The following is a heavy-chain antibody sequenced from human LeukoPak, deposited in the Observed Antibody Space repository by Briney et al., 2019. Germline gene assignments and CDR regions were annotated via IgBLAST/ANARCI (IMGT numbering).Heavy chain of an antibody. Sequence: QTGGSLRLSCAASGFTFSAYSMNWVRQAPGKGLEWVSAIRDSSSSTYYADSVKGRFTISRDNSKNTLYLEMNNLRAEDTAVYYCDRSGLIWGYYYGMDVWGQGTTVTVSS. CDR1: GFTFSAYS. D-gene: IGHD3-10*01. CDR2: IRDSSSST. CDR3: DRSGLIWGYYYGMDV. J-gene: IGHJ6*02. V-gene: IGHV3-23*01.